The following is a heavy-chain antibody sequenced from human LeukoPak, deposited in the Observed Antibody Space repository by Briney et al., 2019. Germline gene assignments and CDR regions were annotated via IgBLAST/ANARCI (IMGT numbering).Heavy chain of an antibody. V-gene: IGHV4-30-4*01. CDR3: ARQYYYDSSGYYAVNWFDP. CDR1: GGSISSGDYY. Sequence: PSRTLSLTCTVSGGSISSGDYYWRWIRQPPGKGLEWIVYIYYSGSTYDNPSLKSRVTISVDTSKTQFSLKLSSVTAADTAVYYCARQYYYDSSGYYAVNWFDPWGQGTLVTVSS. CDR2: IYYSGST. D-gene: IGHD3-22*01. J-gene: IGHJ5*02.